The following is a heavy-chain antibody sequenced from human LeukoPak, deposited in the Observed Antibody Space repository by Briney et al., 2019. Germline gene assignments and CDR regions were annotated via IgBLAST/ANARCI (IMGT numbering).Heavy chain of an antibody. V-gene: IGHV4-59*01. CDR1: GGSISSYY. CDR2: IYYSGST. CDR3: VRGRVSSLDFDY. D-gene: IGHD6-13*01. J-gene: IGHJ4*02. Sequence: NPSETLSLTCTVSGGSISSYYWSWIRQPPGKGLEWIGYIYYSGSTNYNPSLKSRVTISVDTSKNQFSLKLSSVTAADTAVYYCVRGRVSSLDFDYWGQGTLVTVSS.